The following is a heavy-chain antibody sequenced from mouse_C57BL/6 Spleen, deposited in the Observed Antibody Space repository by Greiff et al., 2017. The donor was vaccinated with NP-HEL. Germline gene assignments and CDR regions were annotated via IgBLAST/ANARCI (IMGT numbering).Heavy chain of an antibody. J-gene: IGHJ3*01. CDR2: IHPNSGST. Sequence: VLLQQSGAELVKPGASVKLSCKASGYTFTSYWMHWVKQRPGQGLEWIGMIHPNSGSTNYNEKFKSKATLTVDKSSSTAYMQLSSLTSEDSAVYYCARDDYEYGAWFAYWGQGTLDTVSA. CDR1: GYTFTSYW. CDR3: ARDDYEYGAWFAY. V-gene: IGHV1-64*01. D-gene: IGHD2-4*01.